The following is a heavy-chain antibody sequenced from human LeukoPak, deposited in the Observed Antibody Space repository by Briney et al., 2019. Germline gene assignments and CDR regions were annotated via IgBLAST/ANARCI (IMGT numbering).Heavy chain of an antibody. Sequence: GGSLRLSCAASGFTFSSYGMHWVRQALGKGLEWVAVISYDGSNKYYADSVKGRFTISRDNSKNTLYLQMNSLRAEDTAVYYCAKAYSSGWRTWVYFDYWGQGTLVTVSS. CDR2: ISYDGSNK. V-gene: IGHV3-30*18. CDR3: AKAYSSGWRTWVYFDY. D-gene: IGHD6-19*01. CDR1: GFTFSSYG. J-gene: IGHJ4*02.